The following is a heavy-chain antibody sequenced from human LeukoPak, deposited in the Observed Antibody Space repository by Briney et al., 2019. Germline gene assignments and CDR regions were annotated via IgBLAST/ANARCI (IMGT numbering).Heavy chain of an antibody. J-gene: IGHJ4*02. CDR2: INHSGST. V-gene: IGHV4-34*01. D-gene: IGHD6-13*01. CDR1: GGSFSGYY. Sequence: PSETLSLTCAVYGGSFSGYYWSWIRQPPGKGLEWIGEINHSGSTNYNPSLKSRVTISVDTSKNQFSLKLSSVTAADTAVYYCARAGYSSSWYDSPYYFDYWGQGTLVTVSS. CDR3: ARAGYSSSWYDSPYYFDY.